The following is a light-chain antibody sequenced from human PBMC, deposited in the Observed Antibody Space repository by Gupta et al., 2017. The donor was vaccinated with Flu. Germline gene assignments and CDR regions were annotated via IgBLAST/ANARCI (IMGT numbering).Light chain of an antibody. CDR3: QQSSIIPFS. J-gene: IGKJ3*01. CDR2: AAS. V-gene: IGKV1-39*01. Sequence: DIQMTQPPSSLSASVGDRVTITCRASENINIYLNWYHQRPGKAPKHLIYAASSLQTGVPSRFSGRGSGREFTLTVSSLQPEEVGTYSCQQSSIIPFSFGPGTKVEIK. CDR1: ENINIY.